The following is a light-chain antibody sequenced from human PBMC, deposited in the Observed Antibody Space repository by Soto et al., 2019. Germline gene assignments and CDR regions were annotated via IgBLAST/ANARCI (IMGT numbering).Light chain of an antibody. J-gene: IGKJ1*01. CDR2: SAS. CDR1: QDISSD. Sequence: DIQLTQSPSFLSASVGDRVTSTCRASQDISSDLAWYQQRPGKVPRFLTHSASTLQSGVPSRFSATGSGTTFTLTISSLQPEDIATYYCQQLNRFPRTFGQGTKVEV. V-gene: IGKV1-9*01. CDR3: QQLNRFPRT.